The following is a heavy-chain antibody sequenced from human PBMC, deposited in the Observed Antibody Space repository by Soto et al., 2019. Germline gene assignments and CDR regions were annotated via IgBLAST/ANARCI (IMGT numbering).Heavy chain of an antibody. J-gene: IGHJ4*02. CDR2: TRDRVNSYTT. D-gene: IGHD1-26*01. CDR3: ARVRLVGPALFDY. Sequence: GSLRLSCVASGFTFSDHYMDWVRQAPGKGLEWVGRTRDRVNSYTTEYAASVKGRFTISRDDSKNSLYLQMNSLRTEDTAVYYCARVRLVGPALFDYWGQGT. V-gene: IGHV3-72*01. CDR1: GFTFSDHY.